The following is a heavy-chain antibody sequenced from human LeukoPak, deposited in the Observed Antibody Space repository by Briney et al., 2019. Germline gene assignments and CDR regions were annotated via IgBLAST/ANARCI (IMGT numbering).Heavy chain of an antibody. V-gene: IGHV1-2*02. CDR3: ARQWFGEFSRWFDP. Sequence: GASVKVSCKASGYTFTGYYMHWVRQAPGQGLEWMGWINPNSGGTNYAQKFQGRVSMTSDTSISTAYMELSRLRSDDTAVYYCARQWFGEFSRWFDPWGQGTLVTVSS. CDR1: GYTFTGYY. J-gene: IGHJ5*02. D-gene: IGHD3-10*01. CDR2: INPNSGGT.